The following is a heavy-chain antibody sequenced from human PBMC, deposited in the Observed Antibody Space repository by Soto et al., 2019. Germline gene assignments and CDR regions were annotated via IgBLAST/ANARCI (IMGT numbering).Heavy chain of an antibody. CDR2: IYYSGST. D-gene: IGHD3-3*01. CDR1: GGSISSGDYY. Sequence: TLSLTCTVSGGSISSGDYYWSWIRQPPGKGLEWIGYIYYSGSTYYNPSLKSRVTISVDTSKDQFSLKLSSVTAADTAVYYCARGNDFWSGYPYGMDVWGQGTTVTVSS. J-gene: IGHJ6*02. V-gene: IGHV4-30-4*01. CDR3: ARGNDFWSGYPYGMDV.